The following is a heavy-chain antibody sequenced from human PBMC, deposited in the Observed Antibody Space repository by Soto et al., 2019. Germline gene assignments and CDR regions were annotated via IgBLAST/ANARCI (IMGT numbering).Heavy chain of an antibody. D-gene: IGHD5-18*01. CDR1: GGSFSGYY. CDR3: AGEGYSYGYIDY. V-gene: IGHV4-34*01. Sequence: PSETLSLTCAVYGGSFSGYYWSWIRQPPGKGLEWIGEINHSGSTNYNPSLKSRVTISVDTSKNQFSLKLSSVTAADTAVYHCAGEGYSYGYIDYWGQGTLVTVSS. CDR2: INHSGST. J-gene: IGHJ4*02.